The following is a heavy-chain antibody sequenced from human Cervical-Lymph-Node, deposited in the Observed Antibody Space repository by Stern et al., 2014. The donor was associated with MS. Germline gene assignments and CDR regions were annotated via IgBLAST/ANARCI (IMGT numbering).Heavy chain of an antibody. Sequence: EVQLVESGGGLVQPGGSLRLSCAASGFNFSSYWMHWVRQFPEKGLFWVSQINRDGSGTSYADSVKGRFSISRDNIRNMLYLRMTSLRAEDTAVYYCARGVGDYWGQGARVTVSS. CDR1: GFNFSSYW. J-gene: IGHJ4*02. D-gene: IGHD3-16*01. V-gene: IGHV3-74*02. CDR2: INRDGSGT. CDR3: ARGVGDY.